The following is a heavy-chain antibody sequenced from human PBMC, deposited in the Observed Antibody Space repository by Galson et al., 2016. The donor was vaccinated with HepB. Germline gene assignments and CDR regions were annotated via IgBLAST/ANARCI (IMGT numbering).Heavy chain of an antibody. CDR3: AKDFCGTLYSGSTCFCDH. V-gene: IGHV3-33*06. D-gene: IGHD5-12*01. J-gene: IGHJ4*02. CDR1: GFAFSNSG. Sequence: SLRLSCAASGFAFSNSGMHWVRQAPGKGLERVGVVWYDGSRTYYPDSVNGRFTISRDNSKNTLYLQMNSLRVEDTAVYYCAKDFCGTLYSGSTCFCDHWGQGTLVTVSS. CDR2: VWYDGSRT.